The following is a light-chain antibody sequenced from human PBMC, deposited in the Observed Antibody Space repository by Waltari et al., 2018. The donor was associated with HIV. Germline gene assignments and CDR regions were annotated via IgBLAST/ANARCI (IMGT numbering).Light chain of an antibody. CDR1: DSAIGASDY. V-gene: IGLV2-14*01. J-gene: IGLJ2*01. Sequence: QSALTQPASVSGSPGQSITISCTGSDSAIGASDYVSWYQKYPDRAPRLLIYEVKKRPSGVSSRFVGSNSANTASLTISGLQLEDEAEFYCASFSRGLTLVVFGGGTHVTVL. CDR3: ASFSRGLTLVV. CDR2: EVK.